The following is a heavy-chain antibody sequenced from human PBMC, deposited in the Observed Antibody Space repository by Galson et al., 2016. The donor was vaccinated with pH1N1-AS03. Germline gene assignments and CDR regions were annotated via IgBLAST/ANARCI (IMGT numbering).Heavy chain of an antibody. CDR1: GFIFSNYW. Sequence: SLRLSCAASGFIFSNYWMSWVRQAPGKGLESVVNINQGGSETYYVDSVKGRFTIFRDNAKNSLYLQMNSLRADDTAVYYCARADWGSADYWGQGTLVSVSS. CDR2: INQGGSET. V-gene: IGHV3-7*03. D-gene: IGHD7-27*01. J-gene: IGHJ4*02. CDR3: ARADWGSADY.